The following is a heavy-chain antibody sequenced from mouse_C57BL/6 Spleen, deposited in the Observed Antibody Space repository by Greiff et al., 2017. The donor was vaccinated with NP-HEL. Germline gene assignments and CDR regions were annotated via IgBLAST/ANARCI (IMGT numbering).Heavy chain of an antibody. CDR1: GYAFSSYW. V-gene: IGHV1-80*01. J-gene: IGHJ3*01. Sequence: QVQLQQSGAELVKPGASVKISCKASGYAFSSYWMNWVKQRPGKGLEWIGQIYPGDGDTNYNGKFKGKATLTADKSSSTAYMQLSSLTSEDSAVYFCARSGLTWPSWFAYWGQGTLVTVSA. D-gene: IGHD3-1*01. CDR3: ARSGLTWPSWFAY. CDR2: IYPGDGDT.